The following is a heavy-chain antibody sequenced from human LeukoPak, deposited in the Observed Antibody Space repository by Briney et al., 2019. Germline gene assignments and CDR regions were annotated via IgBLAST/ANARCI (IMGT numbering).Heavy chain of an antibody. CDR1: GGSISSGGYY. V-gene: IGHV4-31*03. CDR2: IYYSGST. J-gene: IGHJ5*02. Sequence: SQTLSLTCTVSGGSISSGGYYWSWIRQHPGKGLEWIGYIYYSGSTYYNPSLKSRVTISVDTSKNQFPLKLSSVTAADTAVYYCARYGDYVANWFDPWGQGTLVTVSS. CDR3: ARYGDYVANWFDP. D-gene: IGHD4-17*01.